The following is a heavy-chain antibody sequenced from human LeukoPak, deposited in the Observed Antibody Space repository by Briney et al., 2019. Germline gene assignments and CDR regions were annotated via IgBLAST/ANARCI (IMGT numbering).Heavy chain of an antibody. CDR2: INHSGST. D-gene: IGHD1/OR15-1a*01. CDR1: GGSFSGYY. CDR3: ARHLREQLPIDY. Sequence: KPSETLSLTCAVYGGSFSGYYWSWIRQPPGKGLEWIGEINHSGSTNYNPSLKSRVTISVDTSKNQFSLKLSSVTAADTAVYYCARHLREQLPIDYWGQGTLVTVSS. V-gene: IGHV4-34*01. J-gene: IGHJ4*02.